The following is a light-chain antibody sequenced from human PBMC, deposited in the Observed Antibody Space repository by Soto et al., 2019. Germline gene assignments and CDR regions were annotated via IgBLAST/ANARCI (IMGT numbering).Light chain of an antibody. CDR1: QSVSSY. CDR3: QQRSNWPPIT. Sequence: EIGMTQSPATLSVSPGERATLSCRASQSVSSYLAWYQQKPGQAPRLLIYDASNRATGIPARFSGSGSGTDFTLTISSLEPEDFAVYYCQQRSNWPPITFGQGTRLAIK. V-gene: IGKV3-11*01. CDR2: DAS. J-gene: IGKJ5*01.